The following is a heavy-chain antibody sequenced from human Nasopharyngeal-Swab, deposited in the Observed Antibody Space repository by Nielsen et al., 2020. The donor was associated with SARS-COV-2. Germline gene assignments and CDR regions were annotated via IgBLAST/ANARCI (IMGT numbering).Heavy chain of an antibody. V-gene: IGHV6-1*01. CDR2: TYYRSKWYN. D-gene: IGHD4-17*01. CDR3: ARARGAYGDYYYYYYTDV. CDR1: GDSVSSSSAA. J-gene: IGHJ6*03. Sequence: LRLSCAISGDSVSSSSAAWNWIRQSPSRGLEWLGRTYYRSKWYNDYAVSVKSRITINPDTSKNQFSLHLNSVTPEDTAVYYCARARGAYGDYYYYYYTDVWGKGTTVTVSS.